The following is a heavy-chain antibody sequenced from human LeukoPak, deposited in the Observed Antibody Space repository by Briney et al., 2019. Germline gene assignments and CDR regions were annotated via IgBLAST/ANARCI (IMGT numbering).Heavy chain of an antibody. CDR1: GYTFTGYY. J-gene: IGHJ4*02. D-gene: IGHD1-26*01. CDR3: ARAPSDFYSGSFDY. CDR2: INPNSGGT. Sequence: GASVKVSCKASGYTFTGYYMHWVRQAPGQGLEWMGWINPNSGGTSYAQKFQGRVTMTRDTSISTAYMELSRLRSDDTAVYYCARAPSDFYSGSFDYWGQGTLVTVSS. V-gene: IGHV1-2*02.